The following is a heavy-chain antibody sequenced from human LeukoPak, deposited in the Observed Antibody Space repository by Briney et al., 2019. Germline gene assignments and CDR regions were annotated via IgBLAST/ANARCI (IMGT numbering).Heavy chain of an antibody. CDR2: INSNGGST. J-gene: IGHJ4*02. Sequence: GGSLRLSCAASGFTFSSYGMHWVRQAPGKGLEYVSAINSNGGSTYYANSVKGRFTISRDNSRSTLYLQMGSLRAEDMAVYYCARERSYGDSDYWGQGTLVTVSS. CDR3: ARERSYGDSDY. D-gene: IGHD5-18*01. V-gene: IGHV3-64*01. CDR1: GFTFSSYG.